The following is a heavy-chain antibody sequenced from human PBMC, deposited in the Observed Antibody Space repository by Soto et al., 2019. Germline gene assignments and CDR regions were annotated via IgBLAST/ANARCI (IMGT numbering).Heavy chain of an antibody. Sequence: PGGSLRLSCSASGFTFSSYWMHWVRQAPGKGLVWVSRINGGGSSTSYADSVKGRFTISRDNAKNTLYLQMNSLRAEDTAVYYCARGLVVPAGDAFDIWGQGTMVTVSS. J-gene: IGHJ3*02. CDR3: ARGLVVPAGDAFDI. D-gene: IGHD2-2*01. V-gene: IGHV3-74*01. CDR2: INGGGSST. CDR1: GFTFSSYW.